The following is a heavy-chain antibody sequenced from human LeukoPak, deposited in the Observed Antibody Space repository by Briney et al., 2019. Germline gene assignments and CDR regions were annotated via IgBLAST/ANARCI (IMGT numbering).Heavy chain of an antibody. CDR2: IRYDGSNK. V-gene: IGHV3-30*02. CDR3: ARGIAARLSLVSPIDY. CDR1: GCTFSSYG. Sequence: PGGSLRLSCAASGCTFSSYGMHWVRQAPGMGLEWVAFIRYDGSNKYYADSVKGRFTISRDNSKNTLYLQMNSLRAEDTAVYYCARGIAARLSLVSPIDYWGQGTLVTLSS. D-gene: IGHD6-6*01. J-gene: IGHJ4*02.